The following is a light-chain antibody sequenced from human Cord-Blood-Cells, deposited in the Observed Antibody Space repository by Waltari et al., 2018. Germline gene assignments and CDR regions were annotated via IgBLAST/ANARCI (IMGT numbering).Light chain of an antibody. J-gene: IGLJ2*01. V-gene: IGLV2-14*01. CDR3: SSYTSSSTL. Sequence: QPALTQPASVSGSPGQSLPISCTGTSSDVGGYNYVPWYQQHPGTAPTLMIYDVSNRPSGVSNRFSGSKSGNTASLTISGLQAEDEADYYCSSYTSSSTLFGGGTKLTVL. CDR1: SSDVGGYNY. CDR2: DVS.